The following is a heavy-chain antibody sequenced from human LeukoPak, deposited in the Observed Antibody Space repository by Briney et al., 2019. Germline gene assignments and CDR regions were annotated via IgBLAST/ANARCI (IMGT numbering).Heavy chain of an antibody. D-gene: IGHD5-12*01. CDR1: GHTFTNYD. J-gene: IGHJ4*02. V-gene: IGHV1-8*03. Sequence: ASVKVSCKASGHTFTNYDINWVRQATGQGLEWLGWLNPNSGNVGYAQKFQGRLTITRNISISTVNMELSSLRSDDTALYYCARRATITKAPPDFWGQGTLVTVSS. CDR3: ARRATITKAPPDF. CDR2: LNPNSGNV.